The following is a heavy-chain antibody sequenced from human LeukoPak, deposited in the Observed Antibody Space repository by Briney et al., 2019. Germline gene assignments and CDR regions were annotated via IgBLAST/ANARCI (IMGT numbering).Heavy chain of an antibody. Sequence: KPSETLSLTCTVSGGSISSYYWNWIRQPPGKGLEWIGYIYYSGTTNYNPSLKGRVTISVDTSKSQFSLKLSSVTAADTAVYYCARVTCTSTSCYRKDAFDIWGQGTMVTVSS. J-gene: IGHJ3*02. CDR3: ARVTCTSTSCYRKDAFDI. CDR1: GGSISSYY. CDR2: IYYSGTT. D-gene: IGHD2-2*01. V-gene: IGHV4-59*01.